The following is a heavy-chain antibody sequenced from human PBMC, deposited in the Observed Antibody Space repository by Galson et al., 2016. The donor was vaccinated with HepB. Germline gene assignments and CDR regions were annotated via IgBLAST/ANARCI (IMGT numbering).Heavy chain of an antibody. J-gene: IGHJ4*02. D-gene: IGHD4-17*01. CDR3: TKGSDYAEGKVALSIGS. CDR1: GFTFSNYA. CDR2: ISDSGSRT. Sequence: SLRLSCAASGFTFSNYAMGWVRQAPGKGLEWVSAISDSGSRTYYTASVKGRFTIPRDNSKNTLYLQMNTLRAEDTAIYYCTKGSDYAEGKVALSIGSWGQGTLVTVSS. V-gene: IGHV3-23*01.